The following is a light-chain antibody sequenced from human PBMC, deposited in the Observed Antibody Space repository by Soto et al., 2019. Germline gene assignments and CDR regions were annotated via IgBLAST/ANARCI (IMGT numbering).Light chain of an antibody. CDR1: QSVSSN. Sequence: EIVMTQSPATLSVSPGERVTLSCRASQSVSSNLAWYQQKPGQAPRLLIYGASTRATGIPSRFSGSGSGTEFTLTISSLQPDDFATYYCQQYNSYPITFGQGTRLEIK. CDR2: GAS. V-gene: IGKV3-15*01. J-gene: IGKJ5*01. CDR3: QQYNSYPIT.